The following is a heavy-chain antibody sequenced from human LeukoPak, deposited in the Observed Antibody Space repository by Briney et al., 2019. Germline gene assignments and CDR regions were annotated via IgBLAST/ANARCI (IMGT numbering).Heavy chain of an antibody. CDR1: GYTFTDYF. CDR2: ISPKNGAA. J-gene: IGHJ4*02. Sequence: ASVKVSCKASGYTFTDYFMHWVRQAPGQGLEWVGWISPKNGAAKNPQQFQGMVTMTRDTSITTAFMELSGLTADDTVVYYCTRDVWVYGSGYSGYWGQGTLVTVSS. V-gene: IGHV1-2*02. CDR3: TRDVWVYGSGYSGY. D-gene: IGHD3-10*01.